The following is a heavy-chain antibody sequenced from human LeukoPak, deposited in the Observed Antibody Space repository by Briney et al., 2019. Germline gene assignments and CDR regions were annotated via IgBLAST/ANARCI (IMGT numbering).Heavy chain of an antibody. D-gene: IGHD3-10*02. Sequence: GGSLRLSCAASGFMFSNYEMNWVRQAPGKGLEWISFISSSGDTVYYADSVKGRFTISRDNAKNSLYLQMNSLRAEDTAVYYCAELGITMIGGVWGKGTTVTISS. V-gene: IGHV3-48*03. J-gene: IGHJ6*04. CDR1: GFMFSNYE. CDR2: ISSSGDTV. CDR3: AELGITMIGGV.